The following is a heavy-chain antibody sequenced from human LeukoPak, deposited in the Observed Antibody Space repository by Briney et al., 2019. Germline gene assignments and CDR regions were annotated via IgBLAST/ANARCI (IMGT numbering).Heavy chain of an antibody. CDR3: ARFDCSGGSCYSGLDFDY. J-gene: IGHJ4*02. V-gene: IGHV3-21*01. CDR2: ISSSSSYI. Sequence: GSLRLSCAASGFTFSSYSMNWVRQAPGKGLEWVSSISSSSSYIYYADSVKGRFTISRDNAKNSLYLQMNSLRAEDTAVYYCARFDCSGGSCYSGLDFDYWGQGTLVTVSS. CDR1: GFTFSSYS. D-gene: IGHD2-15*01.